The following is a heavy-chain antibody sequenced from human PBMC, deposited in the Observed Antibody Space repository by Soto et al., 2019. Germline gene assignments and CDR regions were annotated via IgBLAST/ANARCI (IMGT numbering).Heavy chain of an antibody. V-gene: IGHV3-23*01. D-gene: IGHD3-10*01. CDR1: GFTFSSYA. Sequence: GGSLRLSCAASGFTFSSYAMSWVRQAPGKGLEWVSAISGSGGSTYYADSVKGRFTISRDNSKNTLYLQMNSLRAEDTAVYYCAKVTRLWFGEGWFDPWGQGTLVTVSS. CDR3: AKVTRLWFGEGWFDP. CDR2: ISGSGGST. J-gene: IGHJ5*02.